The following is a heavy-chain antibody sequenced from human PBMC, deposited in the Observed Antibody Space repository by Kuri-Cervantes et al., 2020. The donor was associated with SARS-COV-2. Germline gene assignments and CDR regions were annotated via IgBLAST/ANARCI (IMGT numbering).Heavy chain of an antibody. CDR1: GGSISSYY. CDR3: ARGTNIAAAGTLDY. CDR2: IYYSGST. V-gene: IGHV4-59*01. D-gene: IGHD6-13*01. Sequence: ESLKISCPVSGGSISSYYWSWIRQPPGKGLEWIGYIYYSGSTNYNPSLKSRVTISVDTSKNQFSLKLSSVTAADTAVYYCARGTNIAAAGTLDYWGQGTLVTVSS. J-gene: IGHJ4*02.